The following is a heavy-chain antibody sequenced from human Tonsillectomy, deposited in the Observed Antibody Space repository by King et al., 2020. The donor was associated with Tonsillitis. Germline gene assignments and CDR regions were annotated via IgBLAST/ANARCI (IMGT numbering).Heavy chain of an antibody. Sequence: VQLVESGGGLIQPGGSLRLSCAASGFTVSSNYMSWVRQAPGKGLEWVSVIYSGGSTYYADSVKGRFTISRDNSKNTLYLQMNSLRAEDTAVYYCARDGTYMIVNKHGMDVWGQGTTVTVSS. CDR2: IYSGGST. V-gene: IGHV3-53*01. CDR3: ARDGTYMIVNKHGMDV. CDR1: GFTVSSNY. D-gene: IGHD3-22*01. J-gene: IGHJ6*02.